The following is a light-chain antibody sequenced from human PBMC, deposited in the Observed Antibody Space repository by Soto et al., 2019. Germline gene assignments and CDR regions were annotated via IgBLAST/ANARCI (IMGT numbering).Light chain of an antibody. CDR1: QSVFHSSNNKNY. J-gene: IGKJ2*01. CDR2: LAS. Sequence: DIVMTQSPDSLAVSLGERATINCKSSQSVFHSSNNKNYLAWYQQKPGQPPRLLIYLASTRESGVPDRLRCSGSGKDFNHTISSLQAEDVAIYYCQQYGSSPTMYLFGQGTKLEIK. CDR3: QQYGSSPTMYL. V-gene: IGKV4-1*01.